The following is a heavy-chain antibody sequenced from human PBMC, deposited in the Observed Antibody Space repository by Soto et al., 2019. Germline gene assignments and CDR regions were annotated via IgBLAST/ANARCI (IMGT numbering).Heavy chain of an antibody. CDR2: IDPSDSYT. D-gene: IGHD6-19*01. J-gene: IGHJ4*02. CDR1: GYSFTSYS. Sequence: EVQLVQSGAEVKKPGESLRISCKGSGYSFTSYSISWVRQMPGKGLEWMGRIDPSDSYTNYSPSFQGHVTISADKSISTAYLQWSRLKAADTAMYYCARRIAVDVAGFDYWGQGTLVTVSS. V-gene: IGHV5-10-1*01. CDR3: ARRIAVDVAGFDY.